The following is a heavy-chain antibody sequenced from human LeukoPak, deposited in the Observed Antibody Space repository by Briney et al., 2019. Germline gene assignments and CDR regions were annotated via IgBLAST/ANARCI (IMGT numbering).Heavy chain of an antibody. Sequence: SETLSLTCTVSGGSISNNYWSWFRQPPGKGLEWIGYIYYSGSTNYNPSLKSRVSISGDTSKNQFSLNLSSVTAADTAVYYCARGYQLLWGGWFDPWGQGTLVTVSS. CDR3: ARGYQLLWGGWFDP. CDR2: IYYSGST. J-gene: IGHJ5*02. CDR1: GGSISNNY. V-gene: IGHV4-59*08. D-gene: IGHD2-2*01.